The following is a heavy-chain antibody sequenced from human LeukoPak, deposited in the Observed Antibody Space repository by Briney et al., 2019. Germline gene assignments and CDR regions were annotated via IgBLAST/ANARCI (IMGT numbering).Heavy chain of an antibody. CDR2: INPSGGST. CDR3: ARVKYDFWSGYHAYYFDY. Sequence: VASVKVSCKASGYTFTSYYMHWVRQAPGQGLEWMGIINPSGGSTSYAQKFQGRVTMTRDTSTSTVYMELSSLRSEDTAVYHCARVKYDFWSGYHAYYFDYWGQGTLVTVSS. J-gene: IGHJ4*02. V-gene: IGHV1-46*01. D-gene: IGHD3-3*01. CDR1: GYTFTSYY.